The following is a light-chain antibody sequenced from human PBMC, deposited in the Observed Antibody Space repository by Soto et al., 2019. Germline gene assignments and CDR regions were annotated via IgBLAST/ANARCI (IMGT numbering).Light chain of an antibody. CDR2: EVN. CDR1: SSDVGSYDR. J-gene: IGLJ3*02. V-gene: IGLV2-23*02. Sequence: QSALTQPASVSGSPGQSITISCTGTSSDVGSYDRVSWYQKHPGKAPTLIIYEVNQRPSGVSNRFSGSKSGNMASLTISGLQAEDEADYYCCSSVGGPIWVFGGGTKLTVL. CDR3: CSSVGGPIWV.